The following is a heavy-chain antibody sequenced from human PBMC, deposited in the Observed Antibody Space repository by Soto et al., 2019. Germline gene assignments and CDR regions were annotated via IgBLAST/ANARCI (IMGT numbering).Heavy chain of an antibody. Sequence: EVQLVESGGGLVQPGGSLRLSCAASGFTVSSNYMSWVRQAPGKGLEWVSVIYSGGTTYYADSVKGRFTISRDNSKNTLYLQLKSLRAEDTAVYYGARNGDSSEYRGWFEPWGQGTLVTVSS. CDR3: ARNGDSSEYRGWFEP. V-gene: IGHV3-66*01. CDR2: IYSGGTT. J-gene: IGHJ5*02. CDR1: GFTVSSNY. D-gene: IGHD3-22*01.